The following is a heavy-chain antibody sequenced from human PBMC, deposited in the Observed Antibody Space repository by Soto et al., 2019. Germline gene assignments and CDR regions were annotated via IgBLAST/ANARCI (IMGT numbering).Heavy chain of an antibody. CDR1: GGAFRGYY. J-gene: IGHJ5*02. Sequence: SETLSLTCAVYGGAFRGYYWSWIRQPPGKGLEWLGEINDSGSTNYNPSLKSRITISLDTSKKEISLRLPSVTAADTAVYYCARERGRYCSGESCYPFGPWGQGALVTVSS. D-gene: IGHD2-15*01. CDR3: ARERGRYCSGESCYPFGP. V-gene: IGHV4-34*01. CDR2: INDSGST.